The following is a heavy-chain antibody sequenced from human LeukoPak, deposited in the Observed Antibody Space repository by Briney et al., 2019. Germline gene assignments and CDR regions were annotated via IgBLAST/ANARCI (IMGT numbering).Heavy chain of an antibody. CDR2: ISSSSSTI. J-gene: IGHJ2*01. CDR1: GFTFSSYS. CDR3: ARTLLKRGATVTLSFWYFDL. V-gene: IGHV3-48*01. Sequence: GGSLRLSCAASGFTFSSYSMNWVRQAPGKRLEWVSYISSSSSTIYYADSVKGRFTISRDNAKNSLYLQMNSLRAEDTAVYYCARTLLKRGATVTLSFWYFDLWGRGTLVTVSS. D-gene: IGHD4-11*01.